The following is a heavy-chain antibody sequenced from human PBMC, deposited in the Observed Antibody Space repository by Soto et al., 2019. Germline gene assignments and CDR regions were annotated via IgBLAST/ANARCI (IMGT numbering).Heavy chain of an antibody. J-gene: IGHJ4*02. CDR1: GFTFSSFA. CDR2: VDGSNSNK. D-gene: IGHD3-10*01. V-gene: IGHV3-23*01. CDR3: ARDSGYMVRGVIILYYFDY. Sequence: GGSLRLSCAASGFTFSSFAMSWVRQAPGKGLEWVSTVDGSNSNKYYADSVKGRFTISRDNSKNTLYLQMNSLRAEDTAVYYCARDSGYMVRGVIILYYFDYWGQGTLVTVSS.